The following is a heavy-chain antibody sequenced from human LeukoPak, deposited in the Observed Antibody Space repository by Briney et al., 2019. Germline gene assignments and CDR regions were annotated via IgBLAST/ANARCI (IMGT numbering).Heavy chain of an antibody. Sequence: PAGGSLRLSCAASGFTFSSYGMHWVRQAPGKGLEWVAFIRYDGSNKYYADSVKGRFTISRDNSKNTLYLQMNSLRAEDTAVYYCAKDKSIAAPVYYMDVWGKGTTVTVSS. J-gene: IGHJ6*03. CDR1: GFTFSSYG. V-gene: IGHV3-30*02. CDR2: IRYDGSNK. CDR3: AKDKSIAAPVYYMDV. D-gene: IGHD6-6*01.